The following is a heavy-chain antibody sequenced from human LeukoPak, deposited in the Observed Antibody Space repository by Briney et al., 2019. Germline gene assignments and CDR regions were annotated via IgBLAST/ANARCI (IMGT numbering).Heavy chain of an antibody. CDR1: GFTFSSYG. CDR2: IWFDGSNK. Sequence: GGSLRLSCAASGFTFSSYGMHWVREAPGKGLEWVALIWFDGSNKYCADSVKGRFTISRDNSKNTLYLQMNSLRAGDTAVYYCARDRYESNGHVNYWGQGTLVTVSS. J-gene: IGHJ4*02. D-gene: IGHD3-22*01. CDR3: ARDRYESNGHVNY. V-gene: IGHV3-33*01.